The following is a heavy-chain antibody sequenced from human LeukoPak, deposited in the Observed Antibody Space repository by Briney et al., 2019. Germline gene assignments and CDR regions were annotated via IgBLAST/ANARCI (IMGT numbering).Heavy chain of an antibody. J-gene: IGHJ4*02. CDR2: ISSSSSYI. D-gene: IGHD6-13*01. Sequence: GGSLRLSCAASGFTFSSYSMNWVRQAPGKGLEWVSSISSSSSYIYYADSVKGRFTISRDNSKNTLYLQMSSLRTEDTAVYYCVKGEKYSSTWHDYWGQGTLVTVSS. CDR1: GFTFSSYS. V-gene: IGHV3-21*01. CDR3: VKGEKYSSTWHDY.